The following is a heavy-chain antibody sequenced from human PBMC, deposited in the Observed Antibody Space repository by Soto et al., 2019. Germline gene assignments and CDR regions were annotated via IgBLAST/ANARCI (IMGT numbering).Heavy chain of an antibody. D-gene: IGHD4-17*01. CDR2: IYHSGST. CDR1: GASVTDSNW. J-gene: IGHJ5*02. V-gene: IGHV4-4*02. Sequence: QVQLQESGPGLVKPSGTLSLTCAVSGASVTDSNWWSWVRQPPGKGLEWIGEIYHSGSTNYNPSLTSRVTISVDKSKNQFSLRLSSMTAADTAMYYCARVPTEYGDERWFDPWGQGTLVTVSS. CDR3: ARVPTEYGDERWFDP.